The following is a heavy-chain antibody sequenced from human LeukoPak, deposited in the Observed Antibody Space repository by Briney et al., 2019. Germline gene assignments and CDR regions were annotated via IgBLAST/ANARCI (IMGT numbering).Heavy chain of an antibody. D-gene: IGHD3-22*01. Sequence: GGSLRLSCAASGFMFSTYWMTWVRQAPGKGLQWVANINQDGREKYSVDSVKGRFTISRDNAKNSLYLQMNSLRAEDTAVYYCARGNYYYDSSGYYYESPYYFDYWGQGTLVTVSS. J-gene: IGHJ4*02. CDR3: ARGNYYYDSSGYYYESPYYFDY. V-gene: IGHV3-7*04. CDR1: GFMFSTYW. CDR2: INQDGREK.